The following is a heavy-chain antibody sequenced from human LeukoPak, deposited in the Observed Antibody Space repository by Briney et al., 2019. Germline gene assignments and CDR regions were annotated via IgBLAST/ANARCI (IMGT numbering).Heavy chain of an antibody. V-gene: IGHV1-46*01. Sequence: GASVKVSSTASGYTFTNYYMHGVRQAPGQGLEWWGLITPSGGSTWYAQKFQGRVTMTRDMSTSTDDMELSSLRSEDTAVYYCARDNSVGDYAWWFDPWGQGTLVTVSS. CDR1: GYTFTNYY. CDR2: ITPSGGST. J-gene: IGHJ5*02. D-gene: IGHD1-26*01. CDR3: ARDNSVGDYAWWFDP.